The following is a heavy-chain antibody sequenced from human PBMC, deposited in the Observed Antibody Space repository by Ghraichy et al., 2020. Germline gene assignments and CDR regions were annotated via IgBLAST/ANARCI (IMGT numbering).Heavy chain of an antibody. Sequence: GGSLRLSCAASGFTFSSYAMSWVRQAPGKGPEWVSAVSGSGGSTYYADSVKGRFTISRDNSKNTLYLQMNSLRAEDTVVYYCAKDHDILTGYHDYWGQGTLVTVSS. J-gene: IGHJ4*02. CDR3: AKDHDILTGYHDY. V-gene: IGHV3-23*01. CDR1: GFTFSSYA. D-gene: IGHD3-9*01. CDR2: VSGSGGST.